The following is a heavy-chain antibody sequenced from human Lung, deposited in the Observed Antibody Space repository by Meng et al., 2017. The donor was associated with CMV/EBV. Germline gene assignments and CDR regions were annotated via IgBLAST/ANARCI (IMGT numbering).Heavy chain of an antibody. J-gene: IGHJ6*02. CDR3: AKDGLEDV. D-gene: IGHD3-3*01. CDR1: GFTFSSYG. Sequence: GESXKISCAASGFTFSSYGMHWVRQAPGKGLEWVAFIRYDGSNKYYADSVKGRFTISRDNSKNTLYLQMNSLGAEDTAVYYCAKDGLEDVWGQGPTVTVSS. CDR2: IRYDGSNK. V-gene: IGHV3-30*02.